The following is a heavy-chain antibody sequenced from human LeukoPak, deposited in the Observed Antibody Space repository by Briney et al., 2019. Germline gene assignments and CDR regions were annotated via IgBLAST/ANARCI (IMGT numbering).Heavy chain of an antibody. Sequence: PGGSLRLSCEASGCGFTFGNFGMSWVRQAPGKGLEWLSGISGSGDYTYYADSVKGRFTISRDNSKNTLYIQMNSLRAEDTAVYYCAKDGSWGDYYFYFYMDVWGKGTTVTVSS. CDR3: AKDGSWGDYYFYFYMDV. V-gene: IGHV3-23*01. CDR1: GCGFTFGNFG. D-gene: IGHD3-16*01. CDR2: ISGSGDYT. J-gene: IGHJ6*03.